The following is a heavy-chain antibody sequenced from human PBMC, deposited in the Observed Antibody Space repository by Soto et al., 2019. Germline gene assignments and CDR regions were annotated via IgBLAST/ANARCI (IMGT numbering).Heavy chain of an antibody. CDR2: INPNSGGT. CDR3: ARDRFVGYYYHGMDV. V-gene: IGHV1-2*04. CDR1: GYTFTGYY. Sequence: GASVKVSCKASGYTFTGYYMHWVRQAPGQGLEWVGWINPNSGGTNYAQKFQGWVTMTRDTSISTAYMELSRLRSDDTAVYYCARDRFVGYYYHGMDVWGQGTTVTVSS. J-gene: IGHJ6*02.